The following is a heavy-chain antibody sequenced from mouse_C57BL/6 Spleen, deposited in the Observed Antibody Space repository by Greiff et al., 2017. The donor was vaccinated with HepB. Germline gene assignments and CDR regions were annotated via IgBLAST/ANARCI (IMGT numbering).Heavy chain of an antibody. J-gene: IGHJ4*01. D-gene: IGHD2-1*01. CDR1: GFTFSSYA. CDR3: ARDGGNHNAMDY. Sequence: DVHLVESGGGLVKPGGSLKLSCAASGFTFSSYAMSWVRQTPEKRLEWVATISDGGSYTYYPDNVKGRFTISRDNAKNNLYLQMSHLKYEDTAMYYCARDGGNHNAMDYWGQGTSVTVSS. CDR2: ISDGGSYT. V-gene: IGHV5-4*01.